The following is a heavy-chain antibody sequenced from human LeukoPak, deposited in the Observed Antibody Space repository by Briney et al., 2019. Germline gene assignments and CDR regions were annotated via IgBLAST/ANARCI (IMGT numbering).Heavy chain of an antibody. D-gene: IGHD2-15*01. Sequence: SETLSLTCTVSGGSISSYYWRWIRQPPGKGLEWIGYIYYSGSTNYNPSLKSRVTISVDTSKNQFSLKLSSVTAADTAVYYCARRFLSCSGGSCYYNAFDIWGQGTMVTVSS. V-gene: IGHV4-59*08. CDR2: IYYSGST. J-gene: IGHJ3*02. CDR1: GGSISSYY. CDR3: ARRFLSCSGGSCYYNAFDI.